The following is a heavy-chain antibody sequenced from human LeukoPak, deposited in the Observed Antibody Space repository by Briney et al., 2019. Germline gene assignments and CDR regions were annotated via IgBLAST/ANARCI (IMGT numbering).Heavy chain of an antibody. Sequence: QPGASLRLSCATSGFTFSSYEMNWVRQAPGKGLEWVSYISSSGTTIYYADSVKGRFTISRDNAKNSLYLQMNSLRAEDTAVYYCAREGSGWHDAFDIWGQGIMVTVSS. CDR2: ISSSGTTI. CDR3: AREGSGWHDAFDI. CDR1: GFTFSSYE. D-gene: IGHD6-19*01. J-gene: IGHJ3*02. V-gene: IGHV3-48*03.